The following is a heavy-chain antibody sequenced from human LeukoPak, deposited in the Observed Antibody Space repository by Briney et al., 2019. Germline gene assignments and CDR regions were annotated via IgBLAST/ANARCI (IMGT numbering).Heavy chain of an antibody. D-gene: IGHD1-26*01. CDR2: ITSGGSYI. J-gene: IGHJ4*02. CDR1: GFTLSNHN. V-gene: IGHV3-21*01. Sequence: GGSLRLSCAASGFTLSNHNMNWVRQAPGKGLEWVSSITSGGSYIFYADSVKGRFTISRDNTKNSLYLQMKSLRDEDTAVYYCARYSGTYRDYWGQGTLVTVSS. CDR3: ARYSGTYRDY.